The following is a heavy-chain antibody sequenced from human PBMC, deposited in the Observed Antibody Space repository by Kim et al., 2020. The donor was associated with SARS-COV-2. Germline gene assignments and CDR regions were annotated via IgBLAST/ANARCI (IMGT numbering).Heavy chain of an antibody. CDR1: GGSVSSGSYY. Sequence: SETLSLTCTVSGGSVSSGSYYWSWIRQPPGKGLEWIGYIYYSGSTNYNPSLKSRVTISVDTSKNQFSLKLSSVTAADTAVYYCARSIVGATFVFDYWGQGTLVTVSS. V-gene: IGHV4-61*01. J-gene: IGHJ4*02. D-gene: IGHD1-26*01. CDR3: ARSIVGATFVFDY. CDR2: IYYSGST.